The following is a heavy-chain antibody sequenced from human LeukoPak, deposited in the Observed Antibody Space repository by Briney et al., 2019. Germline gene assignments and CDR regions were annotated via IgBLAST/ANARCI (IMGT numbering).Heavy chain of an antibody. V-gene: IGHV3-48*03. CDR1: GFTFSSYE. CDR2: ISSSGSTI. Sequence: GGSLRLSCAASGFTFSSYEMNWVRQAPGKGLEWVSYISSSGSTIYYADSVKGRFTISRDNAKNSLYLQMNSLRAEDTAVYYCARGGILWFGKGNAFDIWGQGTMVTVSS. J-gene: IGHJ3*02. CDR3: ARGGILWFGKGNAFDI. D-gene: IGHD3-10*01.